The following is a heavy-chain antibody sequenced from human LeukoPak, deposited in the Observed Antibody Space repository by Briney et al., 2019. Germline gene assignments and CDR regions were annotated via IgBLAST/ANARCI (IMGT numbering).Heavy chain of an antibody. CDR1: GFTFSSYA. CDR3: AKLMVRGVISDNWFDP. V-gene: IGHV3-23*01. CDR2: ISGSGGST. Sequence: AGASLRLSCAASGFTFSSYAMSWVRQAPGKGLEWVSAISGSGGSTYYADSVKGRFTISRDNSKNTLYLQMNSLRAEDTSVYYCAKLMVRGVISDNWFDPWGQGTLVTVSS. D-gene: IGHD3-10*01. J-gene: IGHJ5*02.